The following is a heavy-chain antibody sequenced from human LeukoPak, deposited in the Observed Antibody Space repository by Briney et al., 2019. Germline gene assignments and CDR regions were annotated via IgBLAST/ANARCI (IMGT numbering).Heavy chain of an antibody. CDR3: ARRFALFVVVPAAMSDAFDI. CDR1: GYSISSGYY. V-gene: IGHV4-38-2*02. CDR2: IYYSGST. J-gene: IGHJ3*02. Sequence: TPSETLSLTCTVSGYSISSGYYWGWIRQPPGKGLEWIGSIYYSGSTYYNPSLKSRVTISVDTSKNQLSLELSSVTAADTAVYYCARRFALFVVVPAAMSDAFDIWGQGTMVTVSS. D-gene: IGHD2-2*01.